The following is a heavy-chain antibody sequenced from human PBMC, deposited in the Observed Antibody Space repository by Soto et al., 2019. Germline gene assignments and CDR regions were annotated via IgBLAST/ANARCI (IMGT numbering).Heavy chain of an antibody. Sequence: SLRLSCAASGFTFSSYAMSWVRQAPGKGLEWVSAISGSGGSTYYADSVKGRFTISRDNSKNTVYLQMTSLTTADTAVYYCLVASAAYWGQGTQVTVSS. V-gene: IGHV3-23*01. J-gene: IGHJ4*02. CDR1: GFTFSSYA. CDR3: LVASAAY. D-gene: IGHD6-13*01. CDR2: ISGSGGST.